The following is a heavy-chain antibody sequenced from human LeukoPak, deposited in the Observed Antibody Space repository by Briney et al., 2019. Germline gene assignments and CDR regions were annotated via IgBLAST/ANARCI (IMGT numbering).Heavy chain of an antibody. CDR3: ARQTIDHILDF. CDR1: GGSVNSGDYY. CDR2: IYYSGST. V-gene: IGHV4-30-4*08. Sequence: SETLSLTCAVSGGSVNSGDYYWTWIRQPPGKGLEWIGYIYYSGSTYYNPSLKSRVTILVDTSKNHSSLKLSSVTAADTAMYYCARQTIDHILDFWGQGTLITVSS. J-gene: IGHJ4*02. D-gene: IGHD5-24*01.